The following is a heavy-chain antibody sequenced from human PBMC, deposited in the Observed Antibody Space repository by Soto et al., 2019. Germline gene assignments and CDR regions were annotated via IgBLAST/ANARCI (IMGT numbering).Heavy chain of an antibody. CDR2: IKSKTDGGTT. CDR3: TTEVTRWLQLGFDY. CDR1: GFTFSNAW. Sequence: GGSLRLSCAASGFTFSNAWMNWVRQAPGKGLEWVGRIKSKTDGGTTDYAAPVKGRFTISRDDSKNTLYLQMNSLKTEDTAVYYCTTEVTRWLQLGFDYWGQGTLVTVSS. V-gene: IGHV3-15*07. J-gene: IGHJ4*02. D-gene: IGHD5-12*01.